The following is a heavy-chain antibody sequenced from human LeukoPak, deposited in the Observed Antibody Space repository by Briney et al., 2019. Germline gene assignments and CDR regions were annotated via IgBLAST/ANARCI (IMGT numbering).Heavy chain of an antibody. CDR2: ISGSGGST. J-gene: IGHJ6*02. V-gene: IGHV3-23*01. D-gene: IGHD2-2*01. CDR1: GFTFSSYA. Sequence: QPGGSLRLSCAASGFTFSSYAMSWVRQAPGKGLEWVSDISGSGGSTYYADSVKGRFTISRDNTKNTLYLQMNSLRAEDTAVYYCAKVGQYGYGMDVWGQGTTVTVS. CDR3: AKVGQYGYGMDV.